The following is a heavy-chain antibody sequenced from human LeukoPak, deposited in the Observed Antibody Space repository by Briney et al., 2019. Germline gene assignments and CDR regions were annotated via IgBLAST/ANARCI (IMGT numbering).Heavy chain of an antibody. J-gene: IGHJ4*02. CDR1: GGSISSYY. Sequence: SETLSLTCTVSGGSISSYYWSWIRQPPGKGLEWIGYIYDSGNTNYNPSLKSRVTISVDTSKNQFSLKLSSVTAADTAVYYCARDRLRWSFDYWGQGTLVTVSS. V-gene: IGHV4-59*12. D-gene: IGHD4-23*01. CDR2: IYDSGNT. CDR3: ARDRLRWSFDY.